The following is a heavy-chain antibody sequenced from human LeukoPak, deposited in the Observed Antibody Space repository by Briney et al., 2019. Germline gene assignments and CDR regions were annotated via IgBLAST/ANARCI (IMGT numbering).Heavy chain of an antibody. J-gene: IGHJ4*02. V-gene: IGHV3-30*01. Sequence: PGGSLRLSCAASGFTFSSYAMHWVRQAPGKGREWVAVISYDGSNKYYADSVKGRFTISRDNSKNTLYLQMNSLRAEDTAVYYCARGRPGDYDSSGYPDYWGQGTLVTVSS. CDR3: ARGRPGDYDSSGYPDY. CDR2: ISYDGSNK. CDR1: GFTFSSYA. D-gene: IGHD3-22*01.